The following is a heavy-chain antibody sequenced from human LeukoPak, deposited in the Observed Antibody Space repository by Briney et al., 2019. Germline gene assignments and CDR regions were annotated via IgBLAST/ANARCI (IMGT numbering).Heavy chain of an antibody. CDR3: ARVGATFVSDY. CDR2: MNPNSGNT. D-gene: IGHD1-26*01. J-gene: IGHJ4*02. V-gene: IGHV1-8*01. Sequence: ASVKVSCKASGYTFTSYDINWVRQATGQGLEWMGWMNPNSGNTGYAQKFQGRVIMTRNTSISTAYMELSSLRSEDTAAYYCARVGATFVSDYWGQGTLVTVSS. CDR1: GYTFTSYD.